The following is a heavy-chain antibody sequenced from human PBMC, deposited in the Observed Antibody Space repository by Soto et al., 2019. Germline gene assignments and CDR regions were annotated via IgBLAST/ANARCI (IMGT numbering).Heavy chain of an antibody. D-gene: IGHD6-19*01. Sequence: PGGSLRLSCAASGFTFSSYAMSWVRQAPGKGLEWVSAISGSGGSTYYADSVKGRFTISRDNSKNTLYLQMNSLRAEDTAVYYCAKDGDSSGWHQYFDYWGQGTLVTVSS. CDR1: GFTFSSYA. CDR2: ISGSGGST. J-gene: IGHJ4*02. CDR3: AKDGDSSGWHQYFDY. V-gene: IGHV3-23*01.